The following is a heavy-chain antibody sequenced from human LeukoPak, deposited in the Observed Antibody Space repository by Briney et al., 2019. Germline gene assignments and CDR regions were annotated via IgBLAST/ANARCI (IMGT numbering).Heavy chain of an antibody. V-gene: IGHV1-2*02. J-gene: IGHJ4*02. D-gene: IGHD3-22*01. CDR3: AGDLGYYYDSSGYNGDY. CDR1: GYTFTGYY. CDR2: INPNSGGT. Sequence: ASVKVSRKASGYTFTGYYMHRVRQAPGQGLEWMGWINPNSGGTNYAQKFQGRVTMTRDTSISTAYMELSRLRSDDTAVYYCAGDLGYYYDSSGYNGDYWGQGTLVTVSS.